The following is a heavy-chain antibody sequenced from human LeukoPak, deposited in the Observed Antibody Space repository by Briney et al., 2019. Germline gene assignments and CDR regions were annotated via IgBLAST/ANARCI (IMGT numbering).Heavy chain of an antibody. CDR2: INSVGSST. V-gene: IGHV3-74*01. Sequence: GGSLRLSCAASGFTFSSFWMHWVRQAPGKGLVWVSRINSVGSSTSYADSVKGRFTISRDNAKNTLYLQMNSPRAEDTAVYYCARERTSGWDAFDFWGQGTLVTVSS. J-gene: IGHJ4*02. CDR1: GFTFSSFW. D-gene: IGHD6-19*01. CDR3: ARERTSGWDAFDF.